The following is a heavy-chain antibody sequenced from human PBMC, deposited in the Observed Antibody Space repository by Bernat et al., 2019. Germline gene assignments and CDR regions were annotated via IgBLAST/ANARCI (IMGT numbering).Heavy chain of an antibody. V-gene: IGHV1-18*01. CDR1: GYTFTSYG. D-gene: IGHD3-10*01. CDR3: ARDPYEDSGSYRRAHFDY. CDR2: ISAYNGNT. J-gene: IGHJ4*02. Sequence: QVQLVQSGAEVKKPGASVKVSCKASGYTFTSYGISWVRQAPGQGLEWMGWISAYNGNTNYAQKLQGRITMTTDTATSTAYMELRSLRYDDTAVYYCARDPYEDSGSYRRAHFDYWGQGTLVTVSS.